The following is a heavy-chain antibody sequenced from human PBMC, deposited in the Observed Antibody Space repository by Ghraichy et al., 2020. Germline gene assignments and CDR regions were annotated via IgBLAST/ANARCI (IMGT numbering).Heavy chain of an antibody. J-gene: IGHJ4*02. V-gene: IGHV4-38-2*02. CDR1: GYSISSGYY. CDR3: ARVGYCSSTSCYAAYFDY. D-gene: IGHD2-2*01. Sequence: SETLSLTCTVSGYSISSGYYWGWIRQPPGKGLEWIGSIYHSGSTYYNPSLKSRVTISVDTSKNQFSLKLSSVTAADTAVYYCARVGYCSSTSCYAAYFDYWGQGTLVTVSS. CDR2: IYHSGST.